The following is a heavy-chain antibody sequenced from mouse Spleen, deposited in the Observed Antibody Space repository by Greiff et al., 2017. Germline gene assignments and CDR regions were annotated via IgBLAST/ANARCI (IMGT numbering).Heavy chain of an antibody. V-gene: IGHV1-64*01. CDR2: IHPNSGST. CDR3: ARCPNYRYDRYWYFDV. D-gene: IGHD2-14*01. J-gene: IGHJ1*01. CDR1: GYTFTSYW. Sequence: QVQLQQSGAELVKPGASVKLSCKASGYTFTSYWMHWVKQRPGQGLEWIGMIHPNSGSTNYNEKFKSKATLTVDKSSSTAYMQLSSLTSEDSAVDYCARCPNYRYDRYWYFDVWGAGTTVTVSS.